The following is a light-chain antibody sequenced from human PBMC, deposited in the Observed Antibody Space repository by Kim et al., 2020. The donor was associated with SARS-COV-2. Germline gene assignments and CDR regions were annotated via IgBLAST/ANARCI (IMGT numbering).Light chain of an antibody. CDR3: TSYTSSSTYYV. J-gene: IGLJ1*01. Sequence: QSALTQPASVSGFPGQSITISCTGTSSDVGGYNYVSWYQQHPGKAPKLMIYNVSKRPSGVSNRFSGSKSGNTASLTISGLQAEDEADYYCTSYTSSSTYYVFGTGTKVTVL. CDR2: NVS. V-gene: IGLV2-14*01. CDR1: SSDVGGYNY.